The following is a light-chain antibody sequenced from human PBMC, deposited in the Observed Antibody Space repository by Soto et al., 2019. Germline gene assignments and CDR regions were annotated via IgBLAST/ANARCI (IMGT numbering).Light chain of an antibody. CDR1: QAINTW. V-gene: IGKV1-12*01. CDR3: QQGSSFPPS. CDR2: GAT. J-gene: IGKJ4*01. Sequence: DIQMTQSPSSVSASVGDRVTITCRASQAINTWLAWYQQKAGNAPKLPIYGATRLQSGVPSRFSGSGSETEFTLTNNSLQSEDFATYYCQQGSSFPPSFGGGTTVDMK.